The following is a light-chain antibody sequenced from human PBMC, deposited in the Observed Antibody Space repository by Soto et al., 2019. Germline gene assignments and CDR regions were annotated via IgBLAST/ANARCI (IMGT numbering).Light chain of an antibody. CDR1: QSISSW. J-gene: IGKJ4*01. V-gene: IGKV1-5*01. CDR2: DAS. Sequence: DIQMTQSPSTLSASVGDRVTITCRASQSISSWLAWYQQKPGKAPKLLISDASNRATGIPAGFSGSGSETDFTLTISSLEPEDSAVYYCQQRSNWPSLTFGGGTKVDIK. CDR3: QQRSNWPSLT.